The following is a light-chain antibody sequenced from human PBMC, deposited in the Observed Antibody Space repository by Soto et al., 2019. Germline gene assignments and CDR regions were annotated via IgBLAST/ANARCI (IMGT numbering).Light chain of an antibody. CDR3: SSWTSSTTQV. CDR1: SSDVGGYNF. CDR2: EVN. J-gene: IGLJ2*01. V-gene: IGLV2-14*01. Sequence: QSALTQPASVSGSPGQSITISCTGTSSDVGGYNFVSWYQQHPGKAPKLMIFEVNNRPSGVSKRFSGSKSGNTASLTISGLQAEDEADYYCSSWTSSTTQVLGGGTKVTVL.